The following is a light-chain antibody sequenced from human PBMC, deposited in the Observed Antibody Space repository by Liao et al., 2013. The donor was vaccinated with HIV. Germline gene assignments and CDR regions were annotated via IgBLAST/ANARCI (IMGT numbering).Light chain of an antibody. V-gene: IGLV3-21*01. CDR3: QSTDSSGAQWV. Sequence: SYVLTQPASVSVAPGNTATITCGGGKIGSESVHWYQQRSGQAPVLVIFHGIDRPSGIPERLSGSSSGTEATLTIRGVQAEDEADYYCQSTDSSGAQWVFGGGTKLTVL. CDR1: KIGSES. J-gene: IGLJ3*02. CDR2: HGI.